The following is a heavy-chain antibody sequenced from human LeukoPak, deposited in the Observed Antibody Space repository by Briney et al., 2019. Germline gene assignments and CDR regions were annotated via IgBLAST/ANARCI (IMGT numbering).Heavy chain of an antibody. CDR1: GFTFSTYT. CDR2: ITSSSTYI. V-gene: IGHV3-21*01. Sequence: PGGSLRLSCAASGFTFSTYTMNGVRQAPGKGLEWVSSITSSSTYIYYADAMKGRFTISRDNAKNSLYLQMNSLRAEDTAVYYCARDRSWGLGYWGQGTLVTVSS. CDR3: ARDRSWGLGY. J-gene: IGHJ4*02. D-gene: IGHD7-27*01.